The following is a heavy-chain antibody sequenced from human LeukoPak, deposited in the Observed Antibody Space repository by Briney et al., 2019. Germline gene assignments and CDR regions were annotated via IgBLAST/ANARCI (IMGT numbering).Heavy chain of an antibody. CDR2: ISSSSGTI. D-gene: IGHD2-21*02. V-gene: IGHV3-48*01. Sequence: GGSLRLSCAASGFSFSSYSMNWVRQAPGKGLEWVSYISSSSGTIYYADSVKGRFTISRDNAKNSLYLQMNSLRADDTAVYYCARGTICGGDCYSSYFDYWGQGTLVLVSS. J-gene: IGHJ4*02. CDR1: GFSFSSYS. CDR3: ARGTICGGDCYSSYFDY.